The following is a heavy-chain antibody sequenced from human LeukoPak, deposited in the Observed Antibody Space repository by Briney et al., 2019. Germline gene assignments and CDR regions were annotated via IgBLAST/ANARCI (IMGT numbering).Heavy chain of an antibody. V-gene: IGHV4-59*08. CDR3: ARHNYYDSSGYYPLGY. CDR1: GGSVSGYY. J-gene: IGHJ4*02. CDR2: IYYSGNT. Sequence: PSGTLSLTCTVSGGSVSGYYWSWIRQPPGKGLEWIGYIYYSGNTKYNPSLKSRVTMSVDTSKNQFSLRLSSVTAADTAVYYCARHNYYDSSGYYPLGYWGQGTLVTVSS. D-gene: IGHD3-22*01.